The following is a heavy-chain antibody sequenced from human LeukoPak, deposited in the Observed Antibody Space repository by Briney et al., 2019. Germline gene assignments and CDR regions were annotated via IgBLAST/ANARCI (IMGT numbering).Heavy chain of an antibody. Sequence: GGSLRLSCVTSGFTFSNYAMHWVRQALGKRLEWVAVISYDGGNEYYAEALKGRFSISRDSSGNTAYLRMNSLRIDDTAVYYCVKASSGSYWGGYFDYWGQGALVTVSS. D-gene: IGHD1-26*01. V-gene: IGHV3-30*18. CDR3: VKASSGSYWGGYFDY. CDR1: GFTFSNYA. CDR2: ISYDGGNE. J-gene: IGHJ4*02.